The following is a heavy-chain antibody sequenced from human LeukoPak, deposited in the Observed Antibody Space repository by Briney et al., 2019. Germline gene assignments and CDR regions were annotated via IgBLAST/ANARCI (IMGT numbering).Heavy chain of an antibody. J-gene: IGHJ6*02. D-gene: IGHD3-10*01. CDR1: GYTFTSYD. CDR3: ARSGTGSYIYYYYYGMDV. CDR2: MNPNSGNT. V-gene: IGHV1-8*01. Sequence: ASVKVSCKASGYTFTSYDINWVRQATGQGLEWMGWMNPNSGNTGYARKFQGRVTMTRNTSISTAYMELSSLRSEDTAVYYCARSGTGSYIYYYYYGMDVWGQGTTVTVSS.